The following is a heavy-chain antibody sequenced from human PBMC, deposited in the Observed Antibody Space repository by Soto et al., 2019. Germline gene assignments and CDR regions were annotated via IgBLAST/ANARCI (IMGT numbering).Heavy chain of an antibody. CDR3: ARQGFGVLHGLVDV. CDR2: IFHIGTT. V-gene: IGHV4-59*08. J-gene: IGHJ6*02. CDR1: GGSITNYY. Sequence: SDTLSLTCTVSGGSITNYYYSWIRQPPGKGLKWIGYIFHIGTTSYNPSLKGRVTLSVDTSQTQFSLNLNSVTAADTAVYYCARQGFGVLHGLVDVWGQGTTVTVSS. D-gene: IGHD3-10*01.